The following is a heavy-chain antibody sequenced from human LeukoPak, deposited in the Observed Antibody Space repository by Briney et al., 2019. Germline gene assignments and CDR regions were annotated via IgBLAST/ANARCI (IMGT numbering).Heavy chain of an antibody. CDR2: IYYRGST. V-gene: IGHV4-39*01. CDR1: GGSISSSPYY. J-gene: IGHJ4*02. Sequence: PSETLSLTCTVSGGSISSSPYYWGWIRQPPGKGLEWIGNIYYRGSTYYNASLKTRVTISVDTSKNQFSLKLTSVTAADTAVYYCARHASVDGNWPRPLDYWGQGSLVTVSS. CDR3: ARHASVDGNWPRPLDY. D-gene: IGHD6-19*01.